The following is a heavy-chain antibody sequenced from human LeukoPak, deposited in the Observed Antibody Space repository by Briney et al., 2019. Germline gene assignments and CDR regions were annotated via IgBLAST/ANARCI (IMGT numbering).Heavy chain of an antibody. CDR2: INHSGST. V-gene: IGHV4-34*01. CDR1: GGSFSGYY. D-gene: IGHD6-13*01. J-gene: IGHJ4*02. CDR3: ASIAAAGNDY. Sequence: SETLSLTCAVYGGSFSGYYWSWIRQPPGKGLEWIGEINHSGSTNYSPSLKSRVTISVDTSKNQFSLKLSSVTAADTAVYYCASIAAAGNDYWGQGTLVTVSS.